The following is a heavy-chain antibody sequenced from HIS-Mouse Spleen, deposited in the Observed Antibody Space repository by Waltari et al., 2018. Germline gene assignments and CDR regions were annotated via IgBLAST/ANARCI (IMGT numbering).Heavy chain of an antibody. CDR2: ISYDGSNK. D-gene: IGHD3-16*02. J-gene: IGHJ4*02. Sequence: QVQLVESGGGVVQPGRSLRLSCAASGFTFSSYGMHWVRQAPGKGLEWVAVISYDGSNKYYADSVKGRFTISRDNSKNTLYLQMNSLRAEDTAVYYCAKDQWTLSALDYWGQGTLVTVSS. V-gene: IGHV3-30*18. CDR1: GFTFSSYG. CDR3: AKDQWTLSALDY.